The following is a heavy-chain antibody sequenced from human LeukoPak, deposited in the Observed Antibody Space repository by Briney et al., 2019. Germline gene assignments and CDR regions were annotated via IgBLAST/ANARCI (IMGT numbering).Heavy chain of an antibody. CDR2: ISSSGSTI. V-gene: IGHV3-48*03. J-gene: IGHJ4*02. Sequence: GGSLRLSCAASGFTFSSYEMNWVRQAPGKGLEWVSYISSSGSTIYYADSVKGRFTISRDNAKNSLYLQMNSLGAEDTAIYYCASMYYGSGSYDYWGQGTLVTVSS. CDR3: ASMYYGSGSYDY. CDR1: GFTFSSYE. D-gene: IGHD3-10*01.